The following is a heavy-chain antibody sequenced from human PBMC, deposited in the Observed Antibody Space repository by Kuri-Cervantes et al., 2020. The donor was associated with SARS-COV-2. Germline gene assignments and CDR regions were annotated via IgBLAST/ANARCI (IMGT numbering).Heavy chain of an antibody. Sequence: GESLKISCKGSGYNFANYWIGWVHQMPGKGLEWMGMIYPSDSETKYSPSFQGQVTISADKSISTAYLQWSSLKASDTAMYYCARGPQIGSWFDYWGQGTLVTVSS. CDR2: IYPSDSET. CDR1: GYNFANYW. D-gene: IGHD6-13*01. J-gene: IGHJ4*02. V-gene: IGHV5-51*07. CDR3: ARGPQIGSWFDY.